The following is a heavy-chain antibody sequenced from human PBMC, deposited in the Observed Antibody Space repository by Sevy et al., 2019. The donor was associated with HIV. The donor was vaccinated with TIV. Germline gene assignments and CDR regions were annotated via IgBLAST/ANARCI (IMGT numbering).Heavy chain of an antibody. CDR1: GFTFSSYA. CDR2: ISYDGSNK. CDR3: ARDHVGDEQLAYFDY. J-gene: IGHJ4*02. Sequence: GGSLRLSCAASGFTFSSYAMHWVRQAPGKGLEWVAVISYDGSNKYYADSVKGRFTISRDNSKNTLYLQMNSLRAEYTAVYYCARDHVGDEQLAYFDYWGQGTLVTVSS. V-gene: IGHV3-30-3*01. D-gene: IGHD6-6*01.